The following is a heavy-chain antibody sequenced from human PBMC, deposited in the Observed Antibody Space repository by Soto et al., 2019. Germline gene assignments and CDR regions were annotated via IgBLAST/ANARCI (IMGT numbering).Heavy chain of an antibody. V-gene: IGHV4-31*03. CDR3: AREGGSYDSGGYLIRGAFDI. D-gene: IGHD3-22*01. CDR1: GGSISSGGYY. CDR2: IYYSGNT. J-gene: IGHJ3*02. Sequence: SETLSLTCTVSGGSISSGGYYWSWIRQHPGKGLEWIGYIYYSGNTYYSPFLESRLTISVDTSKNQFSLKLTSVTAADTAVYYCAREGGSYDSGGYLIRGAFDIWGQGTMVTVSS.